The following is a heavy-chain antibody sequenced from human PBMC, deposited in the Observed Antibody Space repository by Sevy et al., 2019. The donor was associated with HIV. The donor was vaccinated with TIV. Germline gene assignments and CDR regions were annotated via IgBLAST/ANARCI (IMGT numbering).Heavy chain of an antibody. CDR1: GYTFTSYG. D-gene: IGHD3-10*01. V-gene: IGHV1-18*01. CDR2: ISAYNGNT. Sequence: ASVKVSCKASGYTFTSYGISWVRQAPGQGLEWMGWISAYNGNTNYAQKLQGRVTMTTDTSRSTAYMELRSLRSDDTAVYYCARVLLWFGEPQTEKQESFDYWGQGTLVTVSS. J-gene: IGHJ4*02. CDR3: ARVLLWFGEPQTEKQESFDY.